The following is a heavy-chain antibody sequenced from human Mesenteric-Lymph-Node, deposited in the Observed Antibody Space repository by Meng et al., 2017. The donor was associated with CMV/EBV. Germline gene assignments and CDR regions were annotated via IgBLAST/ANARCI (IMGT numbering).Heavy chain of an antibody. Sequence: GESLKISCAASGFTFSSYWMSWVRQAPGKGLEWVANINQDGSEKYYVDSVKGRFTISTDNAKNSLYLQMNSLRAEDTAVYYCARDDVTWLVQDLYYYGFDVWGQGTTVTVSS. CDR1: GFTFSSYW. J-gene: IGHJ6*02. V-gene: IGHV3-7*01. CDR3: ARDDVTWLVQDLYYYGFDV. CDR2: INQDGSEK. D-gene: IGHD6-19*01.